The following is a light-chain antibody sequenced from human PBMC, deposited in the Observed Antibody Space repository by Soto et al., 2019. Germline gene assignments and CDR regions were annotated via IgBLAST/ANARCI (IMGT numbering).Light chain of an antibody. J-gene: IGLJ1*01. V-gene: IGLV1-44*01. CDR1: SSNIGRNT. Sequence: QSVLTQPPSASGTPGQRVTISCSGSSSNIGRNTVSWYQHLPGTAPKLLIFTDNQRPSGVPDRLSGSKSGTSASLVVSGLQSEDEADYYCAAWDERLNGFYVFGTGTK. CDR2: TDN. CDR3: AAWDERLNGFYV.